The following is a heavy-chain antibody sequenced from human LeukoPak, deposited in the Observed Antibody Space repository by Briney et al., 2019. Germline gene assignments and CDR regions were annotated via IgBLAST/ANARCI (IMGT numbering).Heavy chain of an antibody. V-gene: IGHV4-39*01. Sequence: SETLSLTCTVSGGSISSSSHYWGWIRQPPGKGLEWIGSIYYSGSTYYNPSLKSRVTISVDTSKNQFSLKLSSVTAADTAVYYCARQTTVTTRVGYYYYYGMDVCGQGTTVTVSS. CDR2: IYYSGST. D-gene: IGHD4-17*01. J-gene: IGHJ6*02. CDR3: ARQTTVTTRVGYYYYYGMDV. CDR1: GGSISSSSHY.